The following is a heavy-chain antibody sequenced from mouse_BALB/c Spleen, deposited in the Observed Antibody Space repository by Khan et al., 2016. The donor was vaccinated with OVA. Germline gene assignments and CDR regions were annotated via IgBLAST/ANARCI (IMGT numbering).Heavy chain of an antibody. CDR1: GYTFTSYW. Sequence: QVQLQQPGAELVRPGASVKVSCKASGYTFTSYWINWVRQRPGQGLEWIGNIYPPTDYTNYNERFKDKATLTVDKSSSTAYMQLSSPTSEDSAVYYCIRYGAVADYWGQGTTLTVSS. J-gene: IGHJ2*01. V-gene: IGHV1-55*01. D-gene: IGHD1-1*02. CDR2: IYPPTDYT. CDR3: IRYGAVADY.